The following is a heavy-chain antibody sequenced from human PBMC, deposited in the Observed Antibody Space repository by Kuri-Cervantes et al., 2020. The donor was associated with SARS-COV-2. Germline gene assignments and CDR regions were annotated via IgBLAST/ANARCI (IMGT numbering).Heavy chain of an antibody. Sequence: GGSLRLSCAASGFTVSSNYMSWVRQAPGKGLEWVSAISGSGGSTYYADSVKGRFTISRDNSKNTLYLQMNSLRAEDTAVYYCAKSSPAAAGTFADAFDIWGQGTMVTVSS. D-gene: IGHD6-13*01. J-gene: IGHJ3*02. V-gene: IGHV3-23*01. CDR1: GFTVSSNY. CDR3: AKSSPAAAGTFADAFDI. CDR2: ISGSGGST.